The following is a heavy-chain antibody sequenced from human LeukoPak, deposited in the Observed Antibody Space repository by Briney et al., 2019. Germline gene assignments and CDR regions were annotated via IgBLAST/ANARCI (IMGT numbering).Heavy chain of an antibody. V-gene: IGHV3-15*04. Sequence: GGSLRLSCVASGFTFSNAWMTWVRQAPGKGLEWVGRIENKSDGGTTDYAAPVKGRFSISRDDSKNTLYLQMNSLETEDTAVYYCTTLRSHRRGGFDYWGQGTLVTVSS. J-gene: IGHJ4*02. CDR3: TTLRSHRRGGFDY. CDR1: GFTFSNAW. CDR2: IENKSDGGTT. D-gene: IGHD3-10*01.